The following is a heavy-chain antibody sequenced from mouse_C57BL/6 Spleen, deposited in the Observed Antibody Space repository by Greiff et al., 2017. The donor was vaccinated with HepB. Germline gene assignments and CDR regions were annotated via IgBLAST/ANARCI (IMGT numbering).Heavy chain of an antibody. D-gene: IGHD1-1*01. CDR3: ARKGYYGSSFAAMDY. J-gene: IGHJ4*01. Sequence: VQLQQPGAELVRPGTSVKLFCKASGYTFTSYWMHWVKQRPGQGLEWIGVIDPSDSYTNYNQKFKGKATLTVDTSSSTAYMQLSSLTSEDSAVYYCARKGYYGSSFAAMDYWGQGTSVTVSS. CDR1: GYTFTSYW. CDR2: IDPSDSYT. V-gene: IGHV1-59*01.